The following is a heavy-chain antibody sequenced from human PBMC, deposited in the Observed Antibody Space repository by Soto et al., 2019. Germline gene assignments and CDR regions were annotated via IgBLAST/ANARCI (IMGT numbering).Heavy chain of an antibody. J-gene: IGHJ4*02. D-gene: IGHD6-13*01. V-gene: IGHV3-30*18. Sequence: GGSLRLSCAASGFTFSSYGMHWVRQAPGKGLEWVAVISYDGSNKYYADSVKGRFTISRDNSKNTLYLQMNSLRAEDTAVYYCAKDRSWQQLANDYWGQGTLVTVSS. CDR3: AKDRSWQQLANDY. CDR2: ISYDGSNK. CDR1: GFTFSSYG.